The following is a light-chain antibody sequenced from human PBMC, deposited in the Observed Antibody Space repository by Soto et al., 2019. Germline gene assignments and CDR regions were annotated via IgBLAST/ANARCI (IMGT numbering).Light chain of an antibody. CDR3: RSYTSSNTYV. J-gene: IGLJ1*01. V-gene: IGLV2-14*01. CDR1: SSDIGSYNY. Sequence: QSALTQPASVSGSPGQSITIFCTGTSSDIGSYNYVSWYQQHPGKAPKVMIYDVINRASGVSNRFSASKSGTSASLTISGLQAEDEADYYCRSYTSSNTYVFGTGTKLTVL. CDR2: DVI.